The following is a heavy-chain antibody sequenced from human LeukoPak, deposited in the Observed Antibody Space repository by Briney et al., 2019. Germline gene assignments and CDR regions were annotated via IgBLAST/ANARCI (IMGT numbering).Heavy chain of an antibody. CDR3: ARESSSFPNYFDY. CDR1: GFRVSSNY. D-gene: IGHD3-10*01. Sequence: GGSLRLSCVASGFRVSSNYMSLVRRAPGKGLEWVSLLYSDGSTFYADSVKGRFTISRDNSKNTLYLQMNRLRAEDTAVYYCARESSSFPNYFDYWGQGTLVTVSS. J-gene: IGHJ4*02. V-gene: IGHV3-53*01. CDR2: LYSDGST.